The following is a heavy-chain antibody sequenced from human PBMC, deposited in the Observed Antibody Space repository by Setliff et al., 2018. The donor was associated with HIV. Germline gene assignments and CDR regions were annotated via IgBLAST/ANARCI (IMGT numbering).Heavy chain of an antibody. CDR2: IHTSGNT. J-gene: IGHJ6*03. V-gene: IGHV4-4*07. Sequence: SETLSLTCTVSGGSIRIYYWNWIRQPAGKGLEWIGRIHTSGNTNYNPSLKSRATMSVDTSKNHFSLKLSSVTAADTAVYYCARDLSGYSYGSYYYYMDVWGKGTTVTVSS. CDR1: GGSIRIYY. D-gene: IGHD5-18*01. CDR3: ARDLSGYSYGSYYYYMDV.